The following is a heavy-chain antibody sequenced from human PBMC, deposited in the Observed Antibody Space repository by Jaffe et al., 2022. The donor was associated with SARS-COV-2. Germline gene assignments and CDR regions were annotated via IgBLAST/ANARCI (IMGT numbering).Heavy chain of an antibody. Sequence: QVQLVESGGGVVQPGRSLRLSCVASGFTFGGSAMHWVRHTPAKGLEWVAFIWFDGKNENYADSVKGRFTISRDNSKNTLYLQMNSLRAEDTALYYCARDLGKGGYFDYWGQGTLVTVSS. J-gene: IGHJ4*02. CDR1: GFTFGGSA. D-gene: IGHD3-16*01. CDR2: IWFDGKNE. V-gene: IGHV3-33*01. CDR3: ARDLGKGGYFDY.